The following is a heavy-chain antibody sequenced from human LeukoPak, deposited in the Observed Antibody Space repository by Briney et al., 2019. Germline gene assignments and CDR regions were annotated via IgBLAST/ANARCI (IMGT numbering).Heavy chain of an antibody. J-gene: IGHJ4*02. V-gene: IGHV3-23*01. D-gene: IGHD7-27*01. Sequence: GGSLRLSCAASGFTFSSYAMSWVRQAPGKGLEWISTISGSGISTYDADSVKGRFTISRDNSKDTLYLQMNSLRAEDTAVYYCAKLGMPIDYWGQGALVTVSS. CDR1: GFTFSSYA. CDR3: AKLGMPIDY. CDR2: ISGSGIST.